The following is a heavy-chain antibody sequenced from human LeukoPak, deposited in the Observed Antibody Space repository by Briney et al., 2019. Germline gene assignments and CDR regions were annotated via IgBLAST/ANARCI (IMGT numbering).Heavy chain of an antibody. D-gene: IGHD4-17*01. Sequence: GGSLRLSCVGSGFTFTNYAMHWVRQAPGKGLEWVAVISYDGINEYYVDSVKGRFTISRDNSKNSLYLQMESLTIEDTAVYYCATGRVDYGDYGVVKHWGQGTLVTVSS. CDR2: ISYDGINE. V-gene: IGHV3-30*04. J-gene: IGHJ1*01. CDR3: ATGRVDYGDYGVVKH. CDR1: GFTFTNYA.